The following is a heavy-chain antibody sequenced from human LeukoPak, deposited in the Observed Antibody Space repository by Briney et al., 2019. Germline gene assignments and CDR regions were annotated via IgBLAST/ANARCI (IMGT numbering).Heavy chain of an antibody. Sequence: GGSLRLSCAASGFTFDDYGMSWVRPAPGKGLEWVSGIFWNGGNAGYADSVKGRFTISRDNAKNSLYLQMDSLRAEDTAFYYCARGGDGAHRRYFYYYMDVWGKGTTVTVSS. CDR2: IFWNGGNA. CDR3: ARGGDGAHRRYFYYYMDV. CDR1: GFTFDDYG. J-gene: IGHJ6*03. D-gene: IGHD3-16*01. V-gene: IGHV3-20*04.